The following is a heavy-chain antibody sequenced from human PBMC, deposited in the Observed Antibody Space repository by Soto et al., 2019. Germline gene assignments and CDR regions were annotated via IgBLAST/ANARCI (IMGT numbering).Heavy chain of an antibody. J-gene: IGHJ6*02. CDR3: ARAVGGYPEGYYYGMDV. D-gene: IGHD3-22*01. V-gene: IGHV1-69*12. Sequence: QVQLVQSGAEVKKPGSSVKVSCKASGGTFSSYAISWVRQAPGQGLEWMGGIIPIFGTANYAQKFQGRVTITADESPSTAYMELSSLRSEDTAVYYCARAVGGYPEGYYYGMDVWGQGTTVTVSS. CDR1: GGTFSSYA. CDR2: IIPIFGTA.